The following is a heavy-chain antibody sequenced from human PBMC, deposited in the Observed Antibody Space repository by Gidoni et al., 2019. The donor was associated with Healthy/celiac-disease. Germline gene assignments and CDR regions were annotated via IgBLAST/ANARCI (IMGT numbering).Heavy chain of an antibody. Sequence: PGQGLEWMGWISAYNGNTNYAQKLQGRVTMTTDTSTSTAYMELRSLRSDDPAVYYCARDRCIAVADCYYYGMDVWGQGTTVTVSS. J-gene: IGHJ6*02. CDR2: ISAYNGNT. CDR3: ARDRCIAVADCYYYGMDV. V-gene: IGHV1-18*01. D-gene: IGHD6-19*01.